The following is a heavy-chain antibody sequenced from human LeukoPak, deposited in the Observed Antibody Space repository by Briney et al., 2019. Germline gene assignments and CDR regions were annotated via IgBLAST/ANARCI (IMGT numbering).Heavy chain of an antibody. CDR3: ARGRGPYGWFDP. D-gene: IGHD3-10*01. CDR2: MNSDGTTT. J-gene: IGHJ5*02. CDR1: GFSFSGHW. Sequence: GGSLRLSCIASGFSFSGHWMHWVRHAPGKGLVWVSRMNSDGTTTNYADSVKGRFTISRDNAKNTLYLQMNSLRAEDTAVYYCARGRGPYGWFDPWGQGTLVTVSS. V-gene: IGHV3-74*01.